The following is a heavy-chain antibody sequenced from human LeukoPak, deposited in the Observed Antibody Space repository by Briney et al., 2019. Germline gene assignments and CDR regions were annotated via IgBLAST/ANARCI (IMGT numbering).Heavy chain of an antibody. J-gene: IGHJ4*02. V-gene: IGHV3-66*01. CDR1: GFTVSSNY. CDR3: AAMLGSGYSGLSDY. CDR2: IHNDGSK. Sequence: GESLTLSCAASGFTVSSNYMNWVRQAPGKGLEWISVIHNDGSKYYADSVKGRFTVSRDNSKNTLFLQMNSLRAEDTAVYYCAAMLGSGYSGLSDYWGQGTLVTVSS. D-gene: IGHD5-12*01.